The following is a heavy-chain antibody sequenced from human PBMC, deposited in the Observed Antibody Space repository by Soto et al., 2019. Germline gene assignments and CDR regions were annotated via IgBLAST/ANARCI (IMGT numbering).Heavy chain of an antibody. Sequence: GGSLRLSCAASGFTVSNNYMSWVRQAPGKGLEWVSVVYSGGSTYYADSVKGRFTISRDSSKNTVYLQMNSLRAEDTAVYYCARDLVLTGYSDYYYYGMDVWGQGTTVTVSS. CDR2: VYSGGST. J-gene: IGHJ6*02. CDR3: ARDLVLTGYSDYYYYGMDV. V-gene: IGHV3-53*01. D-gene: IGHD3-9*01. CDR1: GFTVSNNY.